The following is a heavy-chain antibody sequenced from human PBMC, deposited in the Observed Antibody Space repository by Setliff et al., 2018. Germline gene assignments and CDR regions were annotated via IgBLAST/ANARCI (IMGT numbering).Heavy chain of an antibody. J-gene: IGHJ4*02. V-gene: IGHV3-30*02. Sequence: PGGSLRLSCVASGFTFSNYGMHWVRQAPGKGLEWVTYIQHDGNIKHYADSVKGRCTISRDNSKNTLYLQMNSLRTEDTAVYYCAKDESRYSSSWYIYWGQGTLVTVSS. D-gene: IGHD6-13*01. CDR3: AKDESRYSSSWYIY. CDR1: GFTFSNYG. CDR2: IQHDGNIK.